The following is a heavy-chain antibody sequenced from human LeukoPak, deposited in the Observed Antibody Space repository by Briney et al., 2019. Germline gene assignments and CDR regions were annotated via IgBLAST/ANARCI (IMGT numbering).Heavy chain of an antibody. V-gene: IGHV3-23*01. CDR2: VSGSGGST. J-gene: IGHJ4*02. CDR1: GFTFASYA. Sequence: GGSLRLSCAASGFTFASYAMTWVRQAPGKGLEWVSAVSGSGGSTYSADSVKGRFTISRDNSKNTLYLQINSLRAEDTAVYYCARDGTAMVITNGYFDYWGQGTLVTVSS. D-gene: IGHD5-18*01. CDR3: ARDGTAMVITNGYFDY.